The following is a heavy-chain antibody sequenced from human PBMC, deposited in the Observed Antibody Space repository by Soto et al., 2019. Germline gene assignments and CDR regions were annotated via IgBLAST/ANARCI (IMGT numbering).Heavy chain of an antibody. CDR2: IKQDGSEK. V-gene: IGHV3-7*01. Sequence: GGFLRLSCAASGFTFSSYWMSWVRQAPGKGLEWVANIKQDGSEKYYVDSVKGRFTISRDNAKNSLYLQMNSLRAEDTAVYYCAREHLPQGFGVLMRGGYWFNPWGQGTLVTVSS. CDR1: GFTFSSYW. J-gene: IGHJ5*02. D-gene: IGHD3-3*01. CDR3: AREHLPQGFGVLMRGGYWFNP.